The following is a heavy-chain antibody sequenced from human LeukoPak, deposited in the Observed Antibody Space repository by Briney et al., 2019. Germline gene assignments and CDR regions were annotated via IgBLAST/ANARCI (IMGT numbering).Heavy chain of an antibody. CDR2: FYTSGST. Sequence: PSETLSLTCTVSGGYISSGSYYWSWIRQPAGKGLEWIGRFYTSGSTNYNPSLKSRVTISVDTSKNQFSLKLSSVTAADTAVYYCARDEYGDYALGYWGQGTLVTVSS. J-gene: IGHJ4*02. CDR1: GGYISSGSYY. V-gene: IGHV4-61*02. D-gene: IGHD4-17*01. CDR3: ARDEYGDYALGY.